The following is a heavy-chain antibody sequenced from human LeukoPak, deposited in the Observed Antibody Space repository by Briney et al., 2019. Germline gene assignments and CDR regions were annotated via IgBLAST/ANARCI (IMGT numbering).Heavy chain of an antibody. Sequence: SETLSLTCAVYGGSFSGYYWSWIRQPPGKGLEWIGEINHSGSTNYNPSLKSRVTISVDTSKNQFSLKLSSVTAADTAVYYCARGRTVWIQLWPSRGWFDPWGRGTLVTVSS. V-gene: IGHV4-34*01. J-gene: IGHJ2*01. CDR3: ARGRTVWIQLWPSRGWFDP. CDR1: GGSFSGYY. CDR2: INHSGST. D-gene: IGHD5-18*01.